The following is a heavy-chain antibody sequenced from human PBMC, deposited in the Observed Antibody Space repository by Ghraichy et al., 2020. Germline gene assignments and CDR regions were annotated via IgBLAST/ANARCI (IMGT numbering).Heavy chain of an antibody. CDR3: ARDSVAAGYYYYGMDV. Sequence: SETLSLTCTVSGGSVSSGSYYWSWIRQPPGKGLEWIGYIYYSGSTNYNPSLKSRVTISVDTSKNQFSLKLSSVTAADTAVYYCARDSVAAGYYYYGMDVWGQGTTVTVSS. CDR1: GGSVSSGSYY. CDR2: IYYSGST. D-gene: IGHD6-13*01. V-gene: IGHV4-61*01. J-gene: IGHJ6*02.